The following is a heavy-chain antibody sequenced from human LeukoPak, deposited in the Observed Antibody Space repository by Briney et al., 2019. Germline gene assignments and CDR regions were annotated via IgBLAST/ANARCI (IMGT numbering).Heavy chain of an antibody. V-gene: IGHV4-59*11. CDR1: GGSISSHY. CDR3: ARLYDSTEYTNWFDS. D-gene: IGHD3-22*01. J-gene: IGHJ5*01. CDR2: IYHSGST. Sequence: SETLSLTCTVSGGSISSHYWSWIRQPPGKGLEWIGYIYHSGSTKYNPSLKSRVIISVDTSKNQFSLKLSSVTAADTAVYYCARLYDSTEYTNWFDSWGQGTLVTVSS.